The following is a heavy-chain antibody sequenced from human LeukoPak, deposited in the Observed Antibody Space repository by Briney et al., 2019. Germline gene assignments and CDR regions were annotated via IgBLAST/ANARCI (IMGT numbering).Heavy chain of an antibody. Sequence: GGSLRLSCAASGFTFSSYAMHWVRQAPGKGLEWVAVISYDGSNKYYADSVKGRFTISRDNSKNTLYLQMNSLRAEDTAVYYCAKGGEYSSSWYSAYWGQGTLVTVSS. V-gene: IGHV3-30-3*01. CDR1: GFTFSSYA. CDR3: AKGGEYSSSWYSAY. J-gene: IGHJ4*02. CDR2: ISYDGSNK. D-gene: IGHD6-13*01.